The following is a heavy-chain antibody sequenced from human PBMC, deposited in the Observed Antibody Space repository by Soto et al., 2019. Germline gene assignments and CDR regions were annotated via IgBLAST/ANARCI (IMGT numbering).Heavy chain of an antibody. CDR2: IYSGGST. Sequence: EVQLVESGGGLIQPGGSLRLSCAASGFTFSSNDMNWVRQAPGKGLEWVSLIYSGGSTYYADSVKGRFTISRDNSKNTLYRQMSSLRAEEKAVYYCATRPLIPGAHWGKETMVTVSS. J-gene: IGHJ3*01. V-gene: IGHV3-53*01. D-gene: IGHD2-2*02. CDR1: GFTFSSND. CDR3: ATRPLIPGAH.